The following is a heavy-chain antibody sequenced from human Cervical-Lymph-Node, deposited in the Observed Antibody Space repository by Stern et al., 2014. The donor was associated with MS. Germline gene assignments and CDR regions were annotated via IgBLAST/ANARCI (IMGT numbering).Heavy chain of an antibody. CDR2: IRSTANSYAT. Sequence: VQLVESGGGLVQPGGSLKLSCAASGFTFSASAVHWVRQASGKGLAWIGRIRSTANSYATSYAASVKGSFTIARDDSQNTADLQMHSLKSEDTAVYYCTREEDYYYYGMDVWGQGTTVTVSS. CDR1: GFTFSASA. CDR3: TREEDYYYYGMDV. V-gene: IGHV3-73*01. J-gene: IGHJ6*02.